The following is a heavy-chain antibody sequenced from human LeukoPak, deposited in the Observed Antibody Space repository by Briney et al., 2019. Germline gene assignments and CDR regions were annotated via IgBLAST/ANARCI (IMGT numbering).Heavy chain of an antibody. J-gene: IGHJ4*02. CDR1: GFPFSSYW. CDR3: TRVGYIDEGIDY. D-gene: IGHD5-24*01. CDR2: KKQDGSKK. Sequence: GSLRLSCVASGFPFSSYWMTWVRQAPGKGLEWVANKKQDGSKKSYVDSVKGRFTISRDNAKNSLHLQMNSLRAEDTAIYYCTRVGYIDEGIDYWGQGALVTVSS. V-gene: IGHV3-7*04.